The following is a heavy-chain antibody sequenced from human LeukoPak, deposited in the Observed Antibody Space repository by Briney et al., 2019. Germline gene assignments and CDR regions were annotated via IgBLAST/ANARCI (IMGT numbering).Heavy chain of an antibody. D-gene: IGHD2-21*01. CDR3: ARESSNVVGAFDI. CDR2: ISAYNGNT. Sequence: ASVKVSCKASGYTFTSYGISWVRQAPGQGLEWMGWISAYNGNTNYAQNLQSRVTMTTDTSTSTHYMELRSLRSDDTAVYYCARESSNVVGAFDIWGQGTMVTVSS. J-gene: IGHJ3*02. CDR1: GYTFTSYG. V-gene: IGHV1-18*01.